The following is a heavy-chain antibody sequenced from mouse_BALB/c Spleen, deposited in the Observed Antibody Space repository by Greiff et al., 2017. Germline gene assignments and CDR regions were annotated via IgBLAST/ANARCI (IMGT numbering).Heavy chain of an antibody. Sequence: EVKLVESGGGLVQPGGSRKLSCAASGFTFSSFGMHWVRQAPEKGLEWVAYISSGSSTIYYADTVKGRFTISRDNPKNTLFLQMTSLRSEDTAMYYCARDYGNYRGAMDYWGQGTSVTVSS. V-gene: IGHV5-17*02. CDR3: ARDYGNYRGAMDY. CDR1: GFTFSSFG. D-gene: IGHD2-1*01. CDR2: ISSGSSTI. J-gene: IGHJ4*01.